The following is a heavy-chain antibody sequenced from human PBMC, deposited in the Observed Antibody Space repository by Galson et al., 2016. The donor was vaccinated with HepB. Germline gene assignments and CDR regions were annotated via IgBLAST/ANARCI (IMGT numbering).Heavy chain of an antibody. CDR3: AKSKGGVWSYYLDY. CDR2: ICGRCGDV. D-gene: IGHD6-19*01. V-gene: IGHV3-23*01. Sequence: SLRLSRAASGFTFDKYGMTWFRQAPGKGLEWVSTICGRCGDVDYADSVKGRFTISRDNSKNTLYLQMNSLRAEDTAVYYCAKSKGGVWSYYLDYWGQGTLVTVSS. CDR1: GFTFDKYG. J-gene: IGHJ4*02.